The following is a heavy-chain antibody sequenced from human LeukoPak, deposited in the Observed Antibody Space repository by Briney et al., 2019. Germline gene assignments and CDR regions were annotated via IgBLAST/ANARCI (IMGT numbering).Heavy chain of an antibody. Sequence: PSETLSLTCAISGGSIHSHYWGLIRQPPGKALQWIGNVYYTGKSSYNPSLRSRVTISLDTSKNHLSLNLTSVLAADTAIYYCVRRDAGWNYFDYWGQGILVTVSS. CDR2: VYYTGKS. CDR1: GGSIHSHY. D-gene: IGHD6-19*01. V-gene: IGHV4-59*08. CDR3: VRRDAGWNYFDY. J-gene: IGHJ4*02.